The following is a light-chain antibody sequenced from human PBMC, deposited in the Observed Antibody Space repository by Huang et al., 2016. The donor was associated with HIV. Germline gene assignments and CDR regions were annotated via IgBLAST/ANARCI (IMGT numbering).Light chain of an antibody. CDR1: QSLLHSDGYNF. V-gene: IGKV2-28*01. CDR2: LGS. Sequence: DIVMTQSPLSLPVTPGETASIFCRSSQSLLHSDGYNFLDWYLQKPGQSPQLLIYLGSNRASGVPDRFSGSGSGTDFTLKISRVEAEDVGVYYCMQALQTPPTFGQGTKVEIK. CDR3: MQALQTPPT. J-gene: IGKJ1*01.